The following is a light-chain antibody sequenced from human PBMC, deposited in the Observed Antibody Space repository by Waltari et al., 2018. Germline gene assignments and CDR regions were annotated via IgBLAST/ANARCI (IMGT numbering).Light chain of an antibody. CDR2: NPN. CDR3: VLYMGRGIRV. CDR1: SGSVSTSYY. J-gene: IGLJ2*01. Sequence: QTVVTQEPSFSVSPGGTVTLTCGLSSGSVSTSYYPSWYQQTPGQAQRTLIYNPNTRPSGVPDRCSGSIRGNKAALTITGAQADDECDYYCVLYMGRGIRVFGGGTKLTVL. V-gene: IGLV8-61*01.